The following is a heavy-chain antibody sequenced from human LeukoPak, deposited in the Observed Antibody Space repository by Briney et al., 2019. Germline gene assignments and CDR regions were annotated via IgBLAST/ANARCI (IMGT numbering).Heavy chain of an antibody. CDR3: ARDGRSGYEDL. Sequence: SETLSLTCAVYGGSFSGYYWSWIRQPPGKGLEWIGEINHSGSTNYNPSLKSRVTISIDTSKNQFSLKLTSVTAADTAIYYCARDGRSGYEDLWGPGTLVTVSS. D-gene: IGHD5-12*01. J-gene: IGHJ5*02. CDR2: INHSGST. CDR1: GGSFSGYY. V-gene: IGHV4-34*01.